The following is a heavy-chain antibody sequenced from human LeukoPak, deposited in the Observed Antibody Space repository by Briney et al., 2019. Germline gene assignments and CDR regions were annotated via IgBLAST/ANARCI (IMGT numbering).Heavy chain of an antibody. V-gene: IGHV3-23*01. Sequence: GGSLRLSCAASGFTFSSYAMSWVRQAPGKGLEWVSGISGNGGSTYYADSVKGRFTISRDNSKNTLYLQMNSLRAEDTAIYYCAKDGVSSSYYYYYMDVWGKGTTVTVSS. J-gene: IGHJ6*03. CDR1: GFTFSSYA. CDR2: ISGNGGST. CDR3: AKDGVSSSYYYYYMDV. D-gene: IGHD3-16*01.